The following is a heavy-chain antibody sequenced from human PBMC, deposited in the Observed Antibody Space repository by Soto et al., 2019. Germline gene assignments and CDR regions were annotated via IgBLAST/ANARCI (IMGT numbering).Heavy chain of an antibody. CDR1: GFTFSTYA. J-gene: IGHJ5*02. D-gene: IGHD3-22*01. CDR3: ARDLKDSSGYYQGWLDP. V-gene: IGHV3-30-3*01. Sequence: QVQLVESGGGVVQPGRSLRLSCAASGFTFSTYALHWVRQAPGKGLGWVAVISYDGSNKYYADSVKGRFTISRDNSKNTLYLQMDGLRAEDSAVYYCARDLKDSSGYYQGWLDPSGQGTLVTVSS. CDR2: ISYDGSNK.